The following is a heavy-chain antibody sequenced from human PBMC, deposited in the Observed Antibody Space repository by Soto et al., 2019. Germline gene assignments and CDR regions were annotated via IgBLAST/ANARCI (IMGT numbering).Heavy chain of an antibody. CDR3: ARQADYNILTGYFYYFDY. CDR2: IYPGDSDA. CDR1: GYSFTDYW. Sequence: GESLKISCKSSGYSFTDYWIGWVRQMPGKGLERMGIIYPGDSDARYSPSFQGQVTISVDTSINTAFLRWNSLTASDTAMYYCARQADYNILTGYFYYFDYWGQGSLVTVSS. V-gene: IGHV5-51*01. J-gene: IGHJ4*02. D-gene: IGHD3-9*01.